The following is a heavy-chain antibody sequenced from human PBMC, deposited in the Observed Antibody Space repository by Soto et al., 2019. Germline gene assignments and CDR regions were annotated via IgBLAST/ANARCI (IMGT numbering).Heavy chain of an antibody. D-gene: IGHD5-12*01. Sequence: QVQLVQSGAEVKKPGSSVKVSCKASGATYSTSAISWVRQAPGQGLEWMGGINPILGTPDYAHKFQGRVTMTADESTSTVYMELGSLRSEDTARYLCARGGVDVVATSAFDYWGQGTLVTVSS. J-gene: IGHJ4*02. V-gene: IGHV1-69*01. CDR3: ARGGVDVVATSAFDY. CDR1: GATYSTSA. CDR2: INPILGTP.